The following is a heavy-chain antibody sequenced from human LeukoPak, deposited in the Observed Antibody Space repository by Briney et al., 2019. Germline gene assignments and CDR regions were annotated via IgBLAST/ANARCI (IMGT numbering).Heavy chain of an antibody. Sequence: ASVTVSCTASGDSLNNYHMHWVRQAPGQGREGVGIIRTGGAGPSYAQKFQGRVTMTRDMSTSTVYMELSSLRSEDTAVYYCASGIVGAITPAYYYYYMDVWGKGTTVTVSS. CDR2: IRTGGAGP. CDR3: ASGIVGAITPAYYYYYMDV. V-gene: IGHV1-46*02. D-gene: IGHD1-26*01. J-gene: IGHJ6*03. CDR1: GDSLNNYH.